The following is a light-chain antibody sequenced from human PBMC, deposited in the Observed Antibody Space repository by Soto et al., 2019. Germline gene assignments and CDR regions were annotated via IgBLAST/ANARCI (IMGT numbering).Light chain of an antibody. Sequence: QSVLTQPPSVSGAPGQRVTISCTGSSSNIGAGYDVHWYQQRPGTAPKLLIFGNINRPSGVPDLFSGSKSGTSASLAITGLQAEDEGDYYCSSYTTNITPVVFGGGTKVTVL. J-gene: IGLJ2*01. CDR1: SSNIGAGYD. V-gene: IGLV1-40*01. CDR2: GNI. CDR3: SSYTTNITPVV.